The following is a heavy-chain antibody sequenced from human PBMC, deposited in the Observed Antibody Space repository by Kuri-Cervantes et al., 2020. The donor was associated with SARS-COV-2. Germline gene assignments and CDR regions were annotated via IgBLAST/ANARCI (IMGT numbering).Heavy chain of an antibody. Sequence: GGSLRLSCAASGFTVNSNYMSWVRQAPGKGLDWVSVIYSGGSTYYADSVKGRFTISRDTSKNSLYPQMNSLRAEDTALYYCAKDDGRNYGSGSYSIFDYWGQGTLVTVAS. V-gene: IGHV3-53*05. D-gene: IGHD3-10*01. CDR3: AKDDGRNYGSGSYSIFDY. CDR2: IYSGGST. CDR1: GFTVNSNY. J-gene: IGHJ4*02.